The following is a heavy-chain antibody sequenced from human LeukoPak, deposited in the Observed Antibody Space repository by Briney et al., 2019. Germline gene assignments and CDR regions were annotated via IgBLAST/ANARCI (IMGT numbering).Heavy chain of an antibody. J-gene: IGHJ6*02. CDR2: IQTSGNT. CDR3: ARGSGGGSGSYYRDYYYGMDV. Sequence: SETLSLTCSVSAGSISNFWSWIRQPAGKALEWIGRIQTSGNTNYNPSLKSRVTMSVDTSKNQFSLKLNSVTAADTAVYYCARGSGGGSGSYYRDYYYGMDVWGPGTTVTVS. V-gene: IGHV4-4*07. D-gene: IGHD3-10*01. CDR1: AGSISNF.